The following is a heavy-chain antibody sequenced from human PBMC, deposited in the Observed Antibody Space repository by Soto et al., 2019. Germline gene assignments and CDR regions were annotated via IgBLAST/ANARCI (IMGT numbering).Heavy chain of an antibody. CDR1: GGSFSNYY. J-gene: IGHJ4*02. V-gene: IGHV4-59*01. Sequence: QVQLQESGPGLVSPSETLSLTCTVSGGSFSNYYWSWIRQPPGKGLEWIGYIFYTGSSIYNPSLKSRVTMSVGMSKKEFSLNLSSVTAADTALYYCARTTTLENYFDNWGQGTLVTVSA. D-gene: IGHD2-15*01. CDR3: ARTTTLENYFDN. CDR2: IFYTGSS.